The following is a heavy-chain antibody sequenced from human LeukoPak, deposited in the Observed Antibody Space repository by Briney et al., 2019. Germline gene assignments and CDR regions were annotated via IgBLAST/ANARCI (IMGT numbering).Heavy chain of an antibody. J-gene: IGHJ4*02. D-gene: IGHD5-18*01. V-gene: IGHV3-21*01. CDR3: ARGRDTAQLDY. CDR1: GFTFSNYG. Sequence: GGSLRLSCAASGFTFSNYGMNWVRQAPGKGLEWVSSISSSSSYIYYADSVKGRFTISRDNAKNSLYLQMNSLRAEDTAVYYCARGRDTAQLDYWGQGTLVTVSS. CDR2: ISSSSSYI.